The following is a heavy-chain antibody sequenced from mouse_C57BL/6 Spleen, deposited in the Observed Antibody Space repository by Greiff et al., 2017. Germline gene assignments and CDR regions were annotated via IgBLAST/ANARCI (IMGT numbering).Heavy chain of an antibody. CDR1: GYTFTSYW. V-gene: IGHV1-64*01. D-gene: IGHD1-1*01. CDR3: AREDITTMDY. J-gene: IGHJ4*01. Sequence: QVQLQQPGAELVKPGASVKLSCKASGYTFTSYWMHWVKQRPGQGLEWIGMIHPNSGSTNYNEKFKSKATLTVDKSASTAYMQLSSLTSEDSAVYYCAREDITTMDYWGQGTSVTVSS. CDR2: IHPNSGST.